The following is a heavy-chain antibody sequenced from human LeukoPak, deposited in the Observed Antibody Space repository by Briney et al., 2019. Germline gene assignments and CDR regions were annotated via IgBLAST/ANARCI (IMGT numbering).Heavy chain of an antibody. CDR1: GYTFTSYY. J-gene: IGHJ4*02. CDR3: ARGRSPYGGVYYFDY. D-gene: IGHD4-23*01. V-gene: IGHV1-46*01. Sequence: ASVKVSCKASGYTFTSYYMHWVRQAPGQGLEWMGVINPSVGSTSYVQKFQGRVTMTRDTSTSTVYMELSSLRFEDTAVYYCARGRSPYGGVYYFDYWGQGTLVTVSS. CDR2: INPSVGST.